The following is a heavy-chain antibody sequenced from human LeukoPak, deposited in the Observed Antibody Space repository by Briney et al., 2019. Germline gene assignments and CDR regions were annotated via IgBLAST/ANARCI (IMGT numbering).Heavy chain of an antibody. CDR2: INHSGST. J-gene: IGHJ4*02. Sequence: SETLSLTCAVYGGSFSGYYWSWIRQPPGKGLEWIGEINHSGSTNYNPSLKSRVTISVDTSKNQFSLKLSSVTAADTAVYYWARGVSGYYRTFDYWGQGTLVTVSS. V-gene: IGHV4-34*01. CDR1: GGSFSGYY. CDR3: ARGVSGYYRTFDY. D-gene: IGHD3-22*01.